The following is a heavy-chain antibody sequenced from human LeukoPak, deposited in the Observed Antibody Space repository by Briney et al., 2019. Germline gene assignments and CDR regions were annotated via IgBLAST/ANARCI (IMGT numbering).Heavy chain of an antibody. CDR2: ITAIGGST. D-gene: IGHD3-10*01. V-gene: IGHV3-23*01. CDR3: AKYYSDSGSYYNNYFDY. J-gene: IGHJ4*02. Sequence: PGGSLRLSCAASGFTFSSYAMSWVRQAPGKGLEWVSHITAIGGSTYYADSVKGRFTISRDNSKNTVYLQMNSLRAEDTAVYHCAKYYSDSGSYYNNYFDYWGQGTLVTVSS. CDR1: GFTFSSYA.